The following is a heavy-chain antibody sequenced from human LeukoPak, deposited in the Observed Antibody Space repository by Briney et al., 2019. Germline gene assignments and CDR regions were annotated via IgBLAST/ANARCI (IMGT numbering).Heavy chain of an antibody. V-gene: IGHV7-4-1*02. D-gene: IGHD2-2*01. CDR1: GYTFTSYG. CDR3: ARGGGGAVVPAL. J-gene: IGHJ4*02. Sequence: AASVKVSCKASGYTFTSYGISWVRQAPGQGLEWMGWINTKTGDPTYGQGFTGRFVFSLETSVSTAYLQINSLKAEDTAVYYCARGGGGAVVPALWGQGTLITVSS. CDR2: INTKTGDP.